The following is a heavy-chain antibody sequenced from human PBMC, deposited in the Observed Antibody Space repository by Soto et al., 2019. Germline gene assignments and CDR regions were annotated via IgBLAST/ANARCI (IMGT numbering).Heavy chain of an antibody. CDR1: GCSISSGDYY. CDR3: ARAPSGDYFDY. D-gene: IGHD4-17*01. CDR2: IYYSGST. J-gene: IGHJ4*02. Sequence: SETLSLTCTVSGCSISSGDYYWSWIRQPPGKGLEWIGYIYYSGSTYYNPSLKSRVTISVDTSKNQFSLKLSSVTAADTAVYYCARAPSGDYFDYWGQGTLVTVSS. V-gene: IGHV4-30-4*01.